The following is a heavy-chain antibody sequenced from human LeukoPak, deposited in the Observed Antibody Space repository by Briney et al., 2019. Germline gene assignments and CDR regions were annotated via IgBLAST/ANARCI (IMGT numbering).Heavy chain of an antibody. V-gene: IGHV3-30*02. J-gene: IGHJ4*02. CDR3: AKDPRRYSRTGGYFDY. Sequence: GGSLRLSCVVSGFTLSDYGIHWVRQAPGRGLQWVAFIPFDGSHKYYADSVEGRFTISRDTSKNTLYLQMNSLTVEDTAVYYCAKDPRRYSRTGGYFDYWGQGTLVTVSS. CDR1: GFTLSDYG. D-gene: IGHD6-13*01. CDR2: IPFDGSHK.